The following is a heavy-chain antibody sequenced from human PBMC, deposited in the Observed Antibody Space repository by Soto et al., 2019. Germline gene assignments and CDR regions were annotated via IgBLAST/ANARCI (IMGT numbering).Heavy chain of an antibody. CDR3: ARLGQVGYGMEGYYYYYGMDV. D-gene: IGHD5-12*01. Sequence: PGESLKISCKGSGYSFTSYWIGWVRQMPGKGLEWMGIIYPGDSDTRYSPSFQGQVTISADKSISTAYLQWSSLKASDTAMYYWARLGQVGYGMEGYYYYYGMDVWGQGTTVTVSS. CDR1: GYSFTSYW. V-gene: IGHV5-51*01. CDR2: IYPGDSDT. J-gene: IGHJ6*02.